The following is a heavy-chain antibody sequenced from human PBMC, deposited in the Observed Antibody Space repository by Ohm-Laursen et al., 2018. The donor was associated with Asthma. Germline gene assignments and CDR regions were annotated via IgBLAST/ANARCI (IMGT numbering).Heavy chain of an antibody. CDR2: IYYSGST. D-gene: IGHD3-10*01. CDR3: ARVRRYYYGSGSSTWFDP. J-gene: IGHJ5*02. CDR1: GGSISSGGYY. Sequence: TLSLTCIVSGGSISSGGYYWSWIRQHPGKGLEWIGYIYYSGSTYYNPSLKSRVTISVDTSKNQFSLKLSSVTAADTAVYYCARVRRYYYGSGSSTWFDPWGQGTLVTVSS. V-gene: IGHV4-31*03.